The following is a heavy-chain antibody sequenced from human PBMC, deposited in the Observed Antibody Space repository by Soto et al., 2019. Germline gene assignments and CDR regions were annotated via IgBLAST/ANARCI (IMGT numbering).Heavy chain of an antibody. CDR3: AARPVAARTDSFDY. D-gene: IGHD2-15*01. CDR2: FDPEDAET. CDR1: GYTLTDLS. V-gene: IGHV1-24*01. J-gene: IGHJ4*02. Sequence: ASVKVSCKVSGYTLTDLSMHWVRQAPGKGLEWIGSFDPEDAETIYAQKFQGRVTMTEDTSTATAYMELSSLRSEDTAVHYCAARPVAARTDSFDYWGQGTLVTVSS.